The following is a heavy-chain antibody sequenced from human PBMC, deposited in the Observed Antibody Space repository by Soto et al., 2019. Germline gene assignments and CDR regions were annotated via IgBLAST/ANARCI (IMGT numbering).Heavy chain of an antibody. CDR3: VRSLKGEYDYVWGSYRPDAFDI. V-gene: IGHV1-8*01. J-gene: IGHJ3*02. CDR2: MNPNSGNT. D-gene: IGHD3-16*02. CDR1: GYTFTSYD. Sequence: ASVKVSCKASGYTFTSYDINWVRQATGQGLEWMGWMNPNSGNTGYAQKFQGRVTMTRNTSISTAYMELSSLRSEDTAVYYCVRSLKGEYDYVWGSYRPDAFDIWGQGTMVTVSS.